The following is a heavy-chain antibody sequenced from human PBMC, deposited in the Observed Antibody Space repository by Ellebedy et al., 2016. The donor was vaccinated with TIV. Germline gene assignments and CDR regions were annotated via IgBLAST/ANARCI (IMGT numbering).Heavy chain of an antibody. V-gene: IGHV3-23*01. D-gene: IGHD3-3*01. Sequence: GGSLRLSXAASGFTFSSYAMSWVRQAPGKGLEWVSAISGSGGSTYYADSVKGRFTISRDNSKNTLYLQMNSLRAEDTAVYYCAKDLRFLESNWFNPWGQGTLVTVSS. CDR1: GFTFSSYA. CDR3: AKDLRFLESNWFNP. J-gene: IGHJ5*02. CDR2: ISGSGGST.